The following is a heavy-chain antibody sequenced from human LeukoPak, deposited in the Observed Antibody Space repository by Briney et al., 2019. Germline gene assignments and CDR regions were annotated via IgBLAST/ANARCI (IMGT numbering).Heavy chain of an antibody. CDR3: ARHLNWALDY. CDR2: INPEGSEK. V-gene: IGHV3-7*01. Sequence: GGSLRLSCIPPGFTFRTYWMSWARQAPGKGLEWVANINPEGSEKYYVDSVKGRFTISRDNAKNSLFLQMSSLRADDTAVYYCARHLNWALDYWGQGTLVTVSS. D-gene: IGHD1-1*01. CDR1: GFTFRTYW. J-gene: IGHJ4*02.